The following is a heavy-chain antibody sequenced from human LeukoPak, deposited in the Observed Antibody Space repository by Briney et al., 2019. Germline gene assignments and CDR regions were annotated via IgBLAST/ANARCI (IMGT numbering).Heavy chain of an antibody. CDR2: INHNGNT. J-gene: IGHJ4*02. D-gene: IGHD3-10*01. V-gene: IGHV4-34*01. Sequence: SETLSLTCGVSGGSFSTFYWNWIRQHPGKGLEWIGEINHNGNTNYNPSLKGRVTLSVDKSKNQFSLKLRSVSAADTALYYCATVAIRAEFHFDHWGQGLLVTVSS. CDR3: ATVAIRAEFHFDH. CDR1: GGSFSTFY.